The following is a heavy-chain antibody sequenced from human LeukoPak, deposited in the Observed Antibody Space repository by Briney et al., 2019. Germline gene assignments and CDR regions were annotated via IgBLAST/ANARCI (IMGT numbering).Heavy chain of an antibody. CDR3: ARGRSSMVRGYYYYYMDV. Sequence: SETLSLTCTVSGGSISSYYWSWIRQPPGKGLEWIGYIHYSGSTNYNPSLKSRVTISVDTSKNQFSLKLSSVTAADTAVYYCARGRSSMVRGYYYYYMDVWGKGTTVTISS. D-gene: IGHD3-10*01. CDR2: IHYSGST. V-gene: IGHV4-59*01. CDR1: GGSISSYY. J-gene: IGHJ6*03.